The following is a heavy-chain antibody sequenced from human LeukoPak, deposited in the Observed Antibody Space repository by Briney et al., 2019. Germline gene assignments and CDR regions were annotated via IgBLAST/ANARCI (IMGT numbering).Heavy chain of an antibody. J-gene: IGHJ4*02. V-gene: IGHV3-23*01. CDR1: GFTFSSYA. D-gene: IGHD2-2*01. CDR3: AKAIHIVVVPAAVDY. CDR2: ISGSGGST. Sequence: GGSLRLSCAASGFTFSSYAMSWVRQAPGKGLEWVSAISGSGGSTYYADSVKGRFTISRDSSKNTLYLQMNSLRAEDTAVYYCAKAIHIVVVPAAVDYWGQGTLVTVSS.